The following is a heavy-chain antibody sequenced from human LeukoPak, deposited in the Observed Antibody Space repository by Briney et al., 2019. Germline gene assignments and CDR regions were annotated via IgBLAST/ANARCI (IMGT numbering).Heavy chain of an antibody. V-gene: IGHV1-8*01. CDR3: ARTSPVTTLKY. D-gene: IGHD4-17*01. CDR1: GYTFTSYD. J-gene: IGHJ4*02. Sequence: ASVKVSCKASGYTFTSYDINWVRQATGQGLEWMGWMNPNSGNTGYAQKFQGRVTMTTDTSTNTAYMELRSLRSDDTAVYYCARTSPVTTLKYWGQGTLVTVSS. CDR2: MNPNSGNT.